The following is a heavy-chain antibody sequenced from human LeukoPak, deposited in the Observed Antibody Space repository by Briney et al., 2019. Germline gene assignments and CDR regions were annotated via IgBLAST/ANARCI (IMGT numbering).Heavy chain of an antibody. J-gene: IGHJ4*02. CDR3: ARGRWGY. D-gene: IGHD1-26*01. Sequence: SETLSLTCTVSGVSIRSGDDYWGWVRQSPGKGLEWIGSMSSGGSTFYNPSLRSRVTIPVDTSKNQFSLKLSSVTAADTAVYYCARGRWGYWGQGTLVTVSS. CDR1: GVSIRSGDDY. CDR2: MSSGGST. V-gene: IGHV4-39*07.